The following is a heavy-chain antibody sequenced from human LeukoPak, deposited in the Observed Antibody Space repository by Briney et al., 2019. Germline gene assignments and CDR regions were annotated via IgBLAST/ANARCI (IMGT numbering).Heavy chain of an antibody. CDR1: GFTFRNHW. CDR2: ISSDGSST. D-gene: IGHD6-6*01. V-gene: IGHV3-74*03. CDR3: ARDQRVTGRPDIDY. Sequence: GGSLRLSCAASGFTFRNHWMHWVRQTPGRGLVWVSRISSDGSSTTYADSVKGRFTISRDNAKNTLYLQMNNLRAEDTAMYYCARDQRVTGRPDIDYWGHGTLVIVSS. J-gene: IGHJ4*01.